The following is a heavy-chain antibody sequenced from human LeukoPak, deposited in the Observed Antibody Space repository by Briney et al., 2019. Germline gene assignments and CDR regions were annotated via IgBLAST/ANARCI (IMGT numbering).Heavy chain of an antibody. CDR2: ISWNSGSI. D-gene: IGHD5-18*01. V-gene: IGHV3-9*01. J-gene: IGHJ3*02. CDR3: AKGYSSRSYDAFDI. Sequence: PGGSLRLSCAASGFTFDDYAMHWVRQAPGKGLEWVSGISWNSGSIGYADSVKGRFTISRDNAKNSLYLQMNSLRAEDTALYYCAKGYSSRSYDAFDIWGQGTMVTVSS. CDR1: GFTFDDYA.